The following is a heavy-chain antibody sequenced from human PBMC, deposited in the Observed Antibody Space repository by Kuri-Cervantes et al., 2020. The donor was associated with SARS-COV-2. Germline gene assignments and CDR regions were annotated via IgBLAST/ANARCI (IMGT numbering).Heavy chain of an antibody. V-gene: IGHV1-2*02. J-gene: IGHJ4*02. CDR3: ATVPAVLMVSYFDY. Sequence: ASVKVSCKASGYTFTGYYMHWVRQAPGQGLEWMGWINPNSGGTNYAQKFQGRVTMTRDTSISTAYMELSSLRSEDMAVYYCATVPAVLMVSYFDYWGQGTLVTVSS. D-gene: IGHD2-8*01. CDR2: INPNSGGT. CDR1: GYTFTGYY.